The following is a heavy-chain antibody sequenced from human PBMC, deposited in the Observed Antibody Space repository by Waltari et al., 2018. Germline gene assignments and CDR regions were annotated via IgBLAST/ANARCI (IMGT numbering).Heavy chain of an antibody. CDR1: VFTFSSYE. J-gene: IGHJ4*02. V-gene: IGHV3-48*03. CDR2: ISSSGSTI. CDR3: AAVARDHYYFDY. Sequence: EVQLVESGGGLVQPGGSLRLSCAASVFTFSSYEMHLVRQAPGKGLEWGAYISSSGSTIYYADSVKGRFTISRDNAKNSLYLQMNSLRAEDTAVYYCAAVARDHYYFDYWGQGTLVTVSS. D-gene: IGHD6-19*01.